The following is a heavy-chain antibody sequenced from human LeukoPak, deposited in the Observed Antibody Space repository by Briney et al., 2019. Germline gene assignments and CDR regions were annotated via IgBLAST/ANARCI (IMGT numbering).Heavy chain of an antibody. J-gene: IGHJ4*02. CDR3: ARGTRWLTGPPDY. CDR1: GFTFNDYY. CDR2: ISGSGTTI. Sequence: GGSLRLSCAVSGFTFNDYYMSWIRQAPGKGLEWVSYISGSGTTIYYTDSVKGRFTISRDNAKNSLYLQMNSLRADDTAVYYCARGTRWLTGPPDYWGQGTLVTVSS. V-gene: IGHV3-11*04. D-gene: IGHD7-27*01.